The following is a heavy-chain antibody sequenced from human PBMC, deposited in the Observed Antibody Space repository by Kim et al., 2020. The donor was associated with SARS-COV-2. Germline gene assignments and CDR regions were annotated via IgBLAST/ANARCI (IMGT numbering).Heavy chain of an antibody. V-gene: IGHV3-48*03. Sequence: TIYYADSVRGRVTISRDNAKNLVYLQMNSLRVEDTAVYYCARGGSGTFDIWGQGTMVTVSS. D-gene: IGHD3-10*01. CDR2: TI. J-gene: IGHJ3*02. CDR3: ARGGSGTFDI.